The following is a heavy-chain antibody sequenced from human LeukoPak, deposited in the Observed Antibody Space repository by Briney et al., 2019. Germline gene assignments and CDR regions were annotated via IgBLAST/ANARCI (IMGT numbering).Heavy chain of an antibody. V-gene: IGHV4-39*01. CDR1: GFTFSSYG. J-gene: IGHJ4*02. CDR3: ARTRQLRYFDS. D-gene: IGHD3-9*01. Sequence: PGRSLRLSCAASGFTFSSYGMHWVRQAPGKGLEWIGSIYYSGTTFYMPSLKSRVTISVDTSKNQFSLRLTSVTAADTAVYYCARTRQLRYFDSWGQGALVTVSS. CDR2: IYYSGTT.